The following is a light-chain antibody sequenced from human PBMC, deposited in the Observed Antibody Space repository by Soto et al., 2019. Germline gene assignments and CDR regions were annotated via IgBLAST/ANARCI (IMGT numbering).Light chain of an antibody. J-gene: IGKJ1*01. Sequence: EIVMAQFPETLAVSVGERATIKCRSSQSLLHSSDNRNYLTWYQQKPGQPPKLLIYWASTRQSGVPDRFSGSGSGTDFTLTINTLPDADVALYYCQQHYSTPWTFGQGTKV. CDR3: QQHYSTPWT. CDR1: QSLLHSSDNRNY. V-gene: IGKV4-1*01. CDR2: WAS.